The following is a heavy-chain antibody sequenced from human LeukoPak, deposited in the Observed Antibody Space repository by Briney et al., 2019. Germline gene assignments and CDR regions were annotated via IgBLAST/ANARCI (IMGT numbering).Heavy chain of an antibody. CDR2: FNPAGGAA. CDR1: GYPFLRFC. Sequence: ASVKVSCKASGYPFLRFCIHWVRQAPGQGLEWMGKFNPAGGAASYAQRFQGRVTVTRDTSASTVYMELSSLRSEDTAVYYCARDTRELLGGYYFDYWGQGALVTVSS. V-gene: IGHV1-46*01. J-gene: IGHJ4*02. CDR3: ARDTRELLGGYYFDY. D-gene: IGHD3-10*01.